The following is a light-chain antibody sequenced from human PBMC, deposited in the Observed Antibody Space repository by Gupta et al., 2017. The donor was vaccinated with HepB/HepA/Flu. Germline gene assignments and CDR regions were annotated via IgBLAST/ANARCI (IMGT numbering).Light chain of an antibody. CDR2: DAS. V-gene: IGKV3-11*01. J-gene: IGKJ4*01. Sequence: EIVLTQSPATLSLSPGERATLSCRASQSINRYLAWYQQKPGQAPRLLIFDASNRATGVPDRFSGSGSGTDFTLTISTLEPEDFAVYYCQQRPNWLFGGGTKVEIK. CDR3: QQRPNWL. CDR1: QSINRY.